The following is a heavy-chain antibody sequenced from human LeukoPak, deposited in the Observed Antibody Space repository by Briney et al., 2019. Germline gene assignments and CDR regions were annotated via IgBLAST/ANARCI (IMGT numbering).Heavy chain of an antibody. D-gene: IGHD2-21*01. CDR1: GFTFRNYA. CDR2: ISGSGDSV. CDR3: ARDLWATNYYYGMDV. Sequence: GGSLRLSCAASGFTFRNYAMAWVRQAPGKGLECVSAISGSGDSVRHADSVKGRFTISRDNSKNTLYLQMDNLRAEDTALYYCARDLWATNYYYGMDVWGQGPTVSVS. J-gene: IGHJ6*02. V-gene: IGHV3-23*01.